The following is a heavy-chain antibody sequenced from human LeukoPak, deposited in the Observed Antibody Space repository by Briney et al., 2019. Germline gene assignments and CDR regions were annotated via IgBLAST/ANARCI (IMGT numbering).Heavy chain of an antibody. CDR2: IYTSGST. V-gene: IGHV4-4*07. Sequence: PSETLSLTCTVSGGSISSYYWSWIRQPAGKGLEWIGRIYTSGSTNYNPSLKSRVTMSVDTSKNQFSLKLSSVTAADTAVYYCARTHDYVWGSPYYFDYWGQGTLVTVSS. J-gene: IGHJ4*02. CDR3: ARTHDYVWGSPYYFDY. CDR1: GGSISSYY. D-gene: IGHD3-16*01.